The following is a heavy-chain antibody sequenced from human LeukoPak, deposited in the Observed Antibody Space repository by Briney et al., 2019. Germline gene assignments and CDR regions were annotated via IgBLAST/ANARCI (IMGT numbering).Heavy chain of an antibody. Sequence: ASVKVSCKASGGTFSSYAISWVRQAPGQGLEWMGGIIPIFGTANYAQKFQGRVTITTDESTSTAYMELSSLRSEDTAVYYCASSIAAALFDYWGQGTLVTVSS. J-gene: IGHJ4*02. CDR2: IIPIFGTA. CDR1: GGTFSSYA. V-gene: IGHV1-69*05. D-gene: IGHD6-13*01. CDR3: ASSIAAALFDY.